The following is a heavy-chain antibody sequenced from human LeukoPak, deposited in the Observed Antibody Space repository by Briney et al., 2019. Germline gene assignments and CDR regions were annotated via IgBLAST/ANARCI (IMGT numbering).Heavy chain of an antibody. CDR3: ARGAEYYAIWRGYAGYSDY. J-gene: IGHJ4*02. Sequence: KPSETLSLTCTVSGYSISNGYYWGWIRQPPGKGLEWVGSIYHRGSTYHNPSLRSRVTISLDRSKKKFSLKLTSVTAADTAVYFCARGAEYYAIWRGYAGYSDYWGQGISVTVSS. CDR2: IYHRGST. V-gene: IGHV4-38-2*02. CDR1: GYSISNGYY. D-gene: IGHD3-3*01.